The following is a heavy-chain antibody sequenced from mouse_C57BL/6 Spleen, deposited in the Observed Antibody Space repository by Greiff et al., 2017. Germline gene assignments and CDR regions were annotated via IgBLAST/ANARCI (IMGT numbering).Heavy chain of an antibody. CDR3: ARDLVARYFDV. CDR1: GFTFSSYA. V-gene: IGHV5-4*01. Sequence: DVKLVESGGGLVKPGGSLKLSCAASGFTFSSYAMSWVRQTPEKRLEWVATISDGGSYTYYPDNVKGRFTISRDNAKNNLYLQMSYLKSEDTAMYYCARDLVARYFDVWGTGTTVTVSS. D-gene: IGHD1-1*02. CDR2: ISDGGSYT. J-gene: IGHJ1*03.